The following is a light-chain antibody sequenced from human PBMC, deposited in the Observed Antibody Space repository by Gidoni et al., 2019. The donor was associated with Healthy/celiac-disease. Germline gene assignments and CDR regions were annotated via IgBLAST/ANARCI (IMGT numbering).Light chain of an antibody. Sequence: DIQLTQSPSFLSASVGDRVTLTCRASQGISSYLAWYQQKPGKAPKLLIYAASTLQSGVPPRFSGSGSGTEFTLTISSLQPEDFATYYCQQLNSYPRTFGQGTKLEIK. J-gene: IGKJ2*01. CDR3: QQLNSYPRT. CDR2: AAS. V-gene: IGKV1-9*01. CDR1: QGISSY.